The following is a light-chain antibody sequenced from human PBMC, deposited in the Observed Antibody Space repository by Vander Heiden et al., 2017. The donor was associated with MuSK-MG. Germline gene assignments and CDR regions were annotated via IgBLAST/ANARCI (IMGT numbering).Light chain of an antibody. CDR1: SSNIGNNY. CDR2: DNN. Sequence: QSVLTQPPSVSAAPGQKVTISCSGSSSNIGNNYVSWYQPLQGTAPILRIYDNNKRPSGIPYRFSGSNYATSVTLGMTGLQAGDESYYYSGTCDSSPVFGGGTKLTVL. CDR3: GTCDSSPV. J-gene: IGLJ2*01. V-gene: IGLV1-51*01.